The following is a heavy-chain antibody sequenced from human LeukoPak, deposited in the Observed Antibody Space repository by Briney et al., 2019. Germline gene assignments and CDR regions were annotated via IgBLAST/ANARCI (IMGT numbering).Heavy chain of an antibody. CDR2: IYYSGST. D-gene: IGHD3-10*01. J-gene: IGHJ4*02. CDR3: ARFHMVRGVVNHFDY. V-gene: IGHV4-59*06. CDR1: GGSISSYY. Sequence: PSETLSLTCTVSGGSISSYYWSWIRQHPGKGLEWIGYIYYSGSTYYNPSLKSRVTISVDTSKNQFSLKLSSVTAADTAVYYCARFHMVRGVVNHFDYWGQGTLVTVSS.